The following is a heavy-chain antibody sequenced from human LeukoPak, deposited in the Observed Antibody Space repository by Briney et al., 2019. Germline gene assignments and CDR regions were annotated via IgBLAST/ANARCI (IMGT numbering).Heavy chain of an antibody. D-gene: IGHD3-10*01. Sequence: SQTLSFTCAISGDSVSGGSAGWNWIRQSPSRGLEWLGRIYYRSKWYSDYAISLKSRITINPDTSRNQFSLRLNSVTHDDTAVYYCTGGGLVRGTLHWFDPWGQGTLVTVSS. CDR3: TGGGLVRGTLHWFDP. CDR1: GDSVSGGSAG. CDR2: IYYRSKWYS. J-gene: IGHJ5*02. V-gene: IGHV6-1*01.